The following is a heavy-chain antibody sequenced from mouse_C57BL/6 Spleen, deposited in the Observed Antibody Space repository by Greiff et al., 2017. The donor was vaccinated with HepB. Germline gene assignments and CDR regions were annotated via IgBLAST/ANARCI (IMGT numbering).Heavy chain of an antibody. CDR1: GFTFSSYT. J-gene: IGHJ3*01. Sequence: EVKLMESGGGLVKPGGSLKLSCAASGFTFSSYTMSWFRQTPEKRLEWVATISGGGGNTYYPDSVKGRFTISRDNAKNTLYLQMSSLRSEDTALYYCARHGVYDYDVDWFAYWGQGTLVTVSA. CDR3: ARHGVYDYDVDWFAY. V-gene: IGHV5-9*01. CDR2: ISGGGGNT. D-gene: IGHD2-4*01.